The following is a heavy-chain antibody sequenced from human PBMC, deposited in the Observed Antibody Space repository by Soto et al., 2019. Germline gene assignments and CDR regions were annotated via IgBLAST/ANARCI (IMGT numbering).Heavy chain of an antibody. CDR2: IIDSGGST. Sequence: PGGALRLSCAASGFTFSSCAIGWGRQAPGKGLEGVSDIIDSGGSTYYADSVKGRFTISRDNSKSTLYLQMNSLRAEDTALYYCAKGRSYYYYYGVDVWGQGTTVTVSS. CDR3: AKGRSYYYYYGVDV. J-gene: IGHJ6*02. V-gene: IGHV3-23*01. CDR1: GFTFSSCA.